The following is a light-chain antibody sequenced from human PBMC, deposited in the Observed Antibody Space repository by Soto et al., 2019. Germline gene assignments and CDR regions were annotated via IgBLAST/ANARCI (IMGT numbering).Light chain of an antibody. CDR1: QGIHKY. V-gene: IGKV1-17*03. Sequence: DIQMTQSPSAMSASVGDRVTITCRASQGIHKYLAWFQQKPGKVPKRLIYGASNLQSGVPSGFSGSGSGTEFTLTISSLQPEDFATYYCLQHNFYPPTFGQGTRLE. CDR2: GAS. CDR3: LQHNFYPPT. J-gene: IGKJ5*01.